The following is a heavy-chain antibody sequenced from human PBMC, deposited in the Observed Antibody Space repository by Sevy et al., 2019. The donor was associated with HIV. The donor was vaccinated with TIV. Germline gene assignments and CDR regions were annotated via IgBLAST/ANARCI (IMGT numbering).Heavy chain of an antibody. Sequence: GGSLRLSCAASGFAFSNYYAMNWVRQATGKGLEWVALISYHGSDKYYADSVKGRFTISRDNFKNRLFLQMNSLTTEGTAVYYCAGPRANYVDQYFFYAMDVWGQGTTVTVSS. V-gene: IGHV3-30-3*01. CDR2: ISYHGSDK. CDR1: GFAFSNYYA. D-gene: IGHD4-17*01. CDR3: AGPRANYVDQYFFYAMDV. J-gene: IGHJ6*02.